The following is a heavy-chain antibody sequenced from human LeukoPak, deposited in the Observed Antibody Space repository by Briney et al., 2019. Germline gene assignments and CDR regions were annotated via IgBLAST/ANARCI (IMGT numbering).Heavy chain of an antibody. CDR2: IKAGNGDT. V-gene: IGHV1-3*01. Sequence: ASVKVSCKASGYIFTKYVVRWVRQAPGQRPEWMGWIKAGNGDTKYSQNFQDRLTITRDTSASTVYMELSRLTSEDTALYYCARDDCGDSCYPGGYWGQGTLVTVSS. D-gene: IGHD2-15*01. CDR1: GYIFTKYV. CDR3: ARDDCGDSCYPGGY. J-gene: IGHJ4*02.